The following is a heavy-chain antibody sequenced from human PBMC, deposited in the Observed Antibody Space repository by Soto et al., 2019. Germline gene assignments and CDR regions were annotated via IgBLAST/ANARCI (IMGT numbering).Heavy chain of an antibody. V-gene: IGHV3-64*01. CDR1: GFTLSGYA. J-gene: IGHJ6*03. CDR2: ISSNGVGT. Sequence: EVQLAESGGGLAQPGGSPRLSCAASGFTLSGYAMDWVRQAPGKGLEYVSGISSNGVGTYYANSVQGRFTISRDNSKNTVYLQMGSLRPEDMAVYYCARRARPDFYYMDVWCKGTTVTVSS. CDR3: ARRARPDFYYMDV. D-gene: IGHD6-6*01.